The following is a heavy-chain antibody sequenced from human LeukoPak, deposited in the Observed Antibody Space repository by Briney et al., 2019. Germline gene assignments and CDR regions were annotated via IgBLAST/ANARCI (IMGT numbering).Heavy chain of an antibody. D-gene: IGHD3-22*01. V-gene: IGHV1-2*02. J-gene: IGHJ4*02. CDR2: INPNNGGT. CDR1: GYTFPGYY. Sequence: VASVKVSCKASGYTFPGYYMHWVRQAPGQGLEWMGWINPNNGGTKNAQKFQDRVTMTRDTSISTAYMELSGLRSDDTAVYYCARGPNYYESSGNYYYDYWGQGTLVAVSS. CDR3: ARGPNYYESSGNYYYDY.